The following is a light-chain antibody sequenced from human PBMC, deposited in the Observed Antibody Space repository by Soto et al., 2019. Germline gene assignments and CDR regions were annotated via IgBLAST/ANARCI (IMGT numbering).Light chain of an antibody. CDR3: CSFADFTYV. CDR2: EVT. V-gene: IGLV2-23*02. J-gene: IGLJ1*01. Sequence: QSALTQPASVSGSPGQSITISCTATSSDIGSYDLVSWYQQHPGTAPKLIIYEVTKRPSGVSTRFSGSKSGNTASLTISGLQAVDEADYYCCSFADFTYVFGTGTQLTVL. CDR1: SSDIGSYDL.